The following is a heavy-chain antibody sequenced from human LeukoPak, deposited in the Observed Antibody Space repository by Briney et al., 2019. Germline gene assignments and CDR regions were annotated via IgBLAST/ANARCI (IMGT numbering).Heavy chain of an antibody. D-gene: IGHD2/OR15-2a*01. CDR1: GFNFHDYG. CDR3: GSLHNRPL. Sequence: GGSLRLSCAASGFNFHDYGMSWVRQVPGKGLEWVSGINWNGGSTGYADSVKGRFTISRDNAKNSLYLQMTSLRAEDTAIYYCGSLHNRPLWGQGTLVTVSS. CDR2: INWNGGST. J-gene: IGHJ1*01. V-gene: IGHV3-20*04.